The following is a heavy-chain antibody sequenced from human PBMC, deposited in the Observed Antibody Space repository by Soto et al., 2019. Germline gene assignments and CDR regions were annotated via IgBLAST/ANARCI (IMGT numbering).Heavy chain of an antibody. J-gene: IGHJ4*02. CDR1: GFTFSSHS. Sequence: EVQLLESGGGVVQPGGSLRLSCAASGFTFSSHSMSWVRQAPGKGLEWVSIISGNSVTIAYADSAKGRFTISRDNSKNMLSLQMGSLRAEDTAVYYCATGLGNPSYFAYWGQGTLVTVSS. CDR2: ISGNSVTI. CDR3: ATGLGNPSYFAY. V-gene: IGHV3-23*01. D-gene: IGHD3-16*01.